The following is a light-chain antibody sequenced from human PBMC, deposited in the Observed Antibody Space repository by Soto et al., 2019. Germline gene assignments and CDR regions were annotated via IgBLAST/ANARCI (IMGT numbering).Light chain of an antibody. CDR1: SSDVGSYNY. CDR3: SLYTSENTYV. J-gene: IGLJ1*01. Sequence: QSVLTQPASVSGSPGQSITISCTGTSSDVGSYNYVSWYQQHPGKAPKLMIYEVSDRPSGVPDRFSGSKSGNTASLTISGLQAADEADYYCSLYTSENTYVFGTGTKVTVL. V-gene: IGLV2-14*01. CDR2: EVS.